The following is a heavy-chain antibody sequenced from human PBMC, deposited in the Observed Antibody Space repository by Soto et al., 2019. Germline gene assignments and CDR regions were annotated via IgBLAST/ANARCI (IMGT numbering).Heavy chain of an antibody. CDR1: GGSISSSSYY. V-gene: IGHV4-39*01. Sequence: PSETLCLTCPVSGGSISSSSYYWGWIRQPPGKGLEWIGSIYYSGSTYYNPSLKSRVTISVDTSKNQFSLKLSSVTAADTAVYYCARLGGSWYGSIWLDPWGQGTLVTVSS. J-gene: IGHJ5*02. D-gene: IGHD6-13*01. CDR2: IYYSGST. CDR3: ARLGGSWYGSIWLDP.